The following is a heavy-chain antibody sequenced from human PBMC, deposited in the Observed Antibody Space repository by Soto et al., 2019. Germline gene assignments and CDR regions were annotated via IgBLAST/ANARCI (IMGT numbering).Heavy chain of an antibody. V-gene: IGHV4-59*01. CDR1: GGSISSYY. CDR2: IYYSGST. D-gene: IGHD3-3*01. CDR3: ARDSYEAENYYYGMDV. Sequence: PSETLSLTCTFSGGSISSYYWSWIRQPPGKGLEWIGYIYYSGSTNYNPSLKSRVTISVDTSKNQFSLKLSSVTAADTAVYYCARDSYEAENYYYGMDVWGQGTTVTVSS. J-gene: IGHJ6*02.